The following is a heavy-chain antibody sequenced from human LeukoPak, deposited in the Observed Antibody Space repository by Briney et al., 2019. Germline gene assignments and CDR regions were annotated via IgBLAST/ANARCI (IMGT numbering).Heavy chain of an antibody. V-gene: IGHV4-4*02. Sequence: SGTLSLTCAVSGGSISSSNWWSWVRQPPGKGLEWIGEIYHSGSTNYNPSLKSRVTISVDKSKNQFFLKLSSVTAADTAVYYCARPHRPRLYYYDSSGYHYCFDYWGQGTLVTVSS. CDR2: IYHSGST. CDR3: ARPHRPRLYYYDSSGYHYCFDY. D-gene: IGHD3-22*01. J-gene: IGHJ4*02. CDR1: GGSISSSNW.